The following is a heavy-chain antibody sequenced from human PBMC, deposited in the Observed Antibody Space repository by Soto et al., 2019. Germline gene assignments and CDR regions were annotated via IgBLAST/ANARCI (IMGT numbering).Heavy chain of an antibody. D-gene: IGHD3-10*01. J-gene: IGHJ4*02. CDR1: GGSISSGDYY. CDR2: IYYSGST. CDR3: ARRHVSGSYDY. Sequence: SETLSLTCTVSGGSISSGDYYWSWIRQPPGKGLEWIGYIYYSGSTNYHPSLKSRVTISVDTSKNQFSLKLSSVTAADTAVYYCARRHVSGSYDYWGQGTQVTVSS. V-gene: IGHV4-61*08.